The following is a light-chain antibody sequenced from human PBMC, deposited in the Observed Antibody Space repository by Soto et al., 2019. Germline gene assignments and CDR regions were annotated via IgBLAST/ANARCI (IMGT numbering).Light chain of an antibody. J-gene: IGKJ1*01. V-gene: IGKV1-5*01. CDR3: QQYNSYWT. CDR2: DAS. CDR1: QSISSW. Sequence: DIQMTQSPSTLSASVGARVTITCRASQSISSWWAWYQQKPGKAPKLLIYDASSLESGVPSRFSGSGSGKEFTLTISSLQPDDFATYYCQQYNSYWTFGQGTKVEIK.